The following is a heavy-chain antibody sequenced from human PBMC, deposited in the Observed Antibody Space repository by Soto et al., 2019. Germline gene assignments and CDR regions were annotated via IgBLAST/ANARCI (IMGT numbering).Heavy chain of an antibody. CDR2: INSDGSGT. V-gene: IGHV3-74*01. CDR1: GFSFSNSW. CDR3: ARDRSYALDV. Sequence: GGSLRLSCAASGFSFSNSWMHWVRQAPGKELVWVSHINSDGSGTDYADSVKGRFTISRDNAKNTVFLQMNTLRAEDTAVYYCARDRSYALDVWGQGSTVTVSS. J-gene: IGHJ6*02.